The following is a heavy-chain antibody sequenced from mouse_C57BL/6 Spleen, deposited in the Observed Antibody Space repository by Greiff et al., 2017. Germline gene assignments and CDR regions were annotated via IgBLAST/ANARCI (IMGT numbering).Heavy chain of an antibody. D-gene: IGHD1-1*01. CDR1: GYAFTNYL. J-gene: IGHJ1*03. Sequence: VKLLESGAELVRPGTSVKVSCKASGYAFTNYLIEWVKQRPGQGLEWIGVINPGSGGTNYNEKFKGKATLTADKSSSTAYMQLSSLTSEDSAVYFCARGDGSISWYFDVWGTGTTVTVSS. V-gene: IGHV1-54*01. CDR2: INPGSGGT. CDR3: ARGDGSISWYFDV.